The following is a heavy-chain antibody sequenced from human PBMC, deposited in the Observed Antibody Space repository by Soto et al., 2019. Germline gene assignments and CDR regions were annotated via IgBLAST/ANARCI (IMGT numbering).Heavy chain of an antibody. Sequence: ASVKVSCKVSGYTLTELSMHWVRQAPGKGLEWMGGFDPEDGETIYAQKFQGRVTLTEDTSTDTAYMELSSLRSEDTAVYYCATVRTVATVDYDVYMDVWGKGTTVTVSS. J-gene: IGHJ6*03. CDR2: FDPEDGET. V-gene: IGHV1-24*01. D-gene: IGHD2-15*01. CDR1: GYTLTELS. CDR3: ATVRTVATVDYDVYMDV.